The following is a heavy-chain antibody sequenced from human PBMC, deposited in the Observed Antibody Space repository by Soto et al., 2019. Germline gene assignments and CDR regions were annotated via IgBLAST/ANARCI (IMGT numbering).Heavy chain of an antibody. CDR3: AASAHGSGGSSLDY. Sequence: QVQLVESGGGVVQPGRSLRLSCAASGFIFSIYGMHWVRQAPGKGLEWVAVISYDGSNKDYADSAKGRFTISRDNSKNTLYLQMPSLRAEDTAVYYCAASAHGSGGSSLDYWGQGTLVTVSS. CDR1: GFIFSIYG. J-gene: IGHJ4*02. D-gene: IGHD2-15*01. CDR2: ISYDGSNK. V-gene: IGHV3-30*03.